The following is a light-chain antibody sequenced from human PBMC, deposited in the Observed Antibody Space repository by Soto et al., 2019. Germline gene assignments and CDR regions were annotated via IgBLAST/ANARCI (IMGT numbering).Light chain of an antibody. J-gene: IGLJ1*01. Sequence: QSVLTQPPSASGTPGQRVTISCSGSSSNIGSNTVNWYQQLPGTAPKLLIYSNNQRPSGVPDRFSGSKSGTSASLAISGLQSEDEADYYCAAWDDSLNGFYVFGTGTKLTVL. CDR1: SSNIGSNT. CDR2: SNN. V-gene: IGLV1-44*01. CDR3: AAWDDSLNGFYV.